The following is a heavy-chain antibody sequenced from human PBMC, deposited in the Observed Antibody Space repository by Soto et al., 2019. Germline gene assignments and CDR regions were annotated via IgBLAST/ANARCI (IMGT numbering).Heavy chain of an antibody. CDR2: VFHSGTT. J-gene: IGHJ4*02. D-gene: IGHD3-3*01. V-gene: IGHV4-38-2*02. Sequence: SETVSLTCAVSGYSINSGYYWGWIRQSPGKGLEWIGSVFHSGTTYSTPSLKTRLTISVDTSKNQFSLDLNAVTAADTAVYYCVRDFGDLHDFWSGSDYWGQGIPVTVSS. CDR1: GYSINSGYY. CDR3: VRDFGDLHDFWSGSDY.